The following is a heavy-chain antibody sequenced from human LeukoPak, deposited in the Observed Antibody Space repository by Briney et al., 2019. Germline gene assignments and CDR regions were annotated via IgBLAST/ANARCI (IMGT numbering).Heavy chain of an antibody. Sequence: GESLAISFKGSGYSLTSYWIGWVRQMPGKGLEWMGIIYPGDSDTRYSPSFQGQVTISADKSISTAYLQWSSLKASDTAMYYCARTGIAAAGTDWFDPWGQGTLVTVSS. CDR3: ARTGIAAAGTDWFDP. J-gene: IGHJ5*02. CDR1: GYSLTSYW. D-gene: IGHD6-13*01. CDR2: IYPGDSDT. V-gene: IGHV5-51*01.